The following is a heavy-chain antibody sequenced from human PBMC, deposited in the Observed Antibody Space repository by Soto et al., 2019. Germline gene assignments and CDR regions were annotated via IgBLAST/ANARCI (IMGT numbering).Heavy chain of an antibody. CDR3: AKDYGSGSYRSYYFAE. CDR1: GFTFSSYV. D-gene: IGHD3-10*01. CDR2: ISYDGSNK. J-gene: IGHJ4*02. Sequence: PGGSLRLSCAASGFTFSSYVMNWVRQAPGKGLEWVAVISYDGSNKYYADSVKGRFTISRDNSKNTLYLQMNSLRAEDTAVYYCAKDYGSGSYRSYYFAEWGQGSLVTVSS. V-gene: IGHV3-30*18.